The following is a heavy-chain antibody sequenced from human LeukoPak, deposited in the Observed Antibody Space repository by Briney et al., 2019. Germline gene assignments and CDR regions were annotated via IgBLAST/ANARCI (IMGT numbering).Heavy chain of an antibody. V-gene: IGHV3-33*01. CDR2: IWYDGSNK. CDR1: GFTFSSYG. Sequence: GGSLRLSCAASGFTFSSYGMHWVRQAPGKGLEWVAVIWYDGSNKYYADSVKGRFTISRDNSKNTLYLQMNSLRAEDTAVYYCARDRATMVREDAFDIWGQGTMVTVSS. D-gene: IGHD3-10*01. J-gene: IGHJ3*02. CDR3: ARDRATMVREDAFDI.